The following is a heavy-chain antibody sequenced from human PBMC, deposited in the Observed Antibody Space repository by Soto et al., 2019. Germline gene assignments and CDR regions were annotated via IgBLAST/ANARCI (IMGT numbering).Heavy chain of an antibody. CDR1: GYTFSNYG. CDR3: ARDVREISGAYYYYGMEV. CDR2: ISAHNGNT. V-gene: IGHV1-18*01. Sequence: ASVKVSCKASGYTFSNYGVSWVRQAPGQGLEWMGWISAHNGNTKSAQKLQGRVTMTTDTSTSTAYMDLRSLRPDDTAVYYCARDVREISGAYYYYGMEVWGQGTTVTVSS. D-gene: IGHD2-15*01. J-gene: IGHJ6*02.